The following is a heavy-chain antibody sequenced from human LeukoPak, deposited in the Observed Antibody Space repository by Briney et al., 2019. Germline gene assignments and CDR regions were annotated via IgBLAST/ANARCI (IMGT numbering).Heavy chain of an antibody. CDR3: ARTSITMVRGVLLNWFDP. CDR2: IYHSRST. D-gene: IGHD3-10*01. Sequence: SETLSLTCTVSGYSISIGYYWGWIRQPPGKGLEWIGSIYHSRSTYYNPSLKSRVTISVDTSKNQFSLKLSSVTAADTAVYYCARTSITMVRGVLLNWFDPWGQGTLVTVSS. V-gene: IGHV4-38-2*02. J-gene: IGHJ5*02. CDR1: GYSISIGYY.